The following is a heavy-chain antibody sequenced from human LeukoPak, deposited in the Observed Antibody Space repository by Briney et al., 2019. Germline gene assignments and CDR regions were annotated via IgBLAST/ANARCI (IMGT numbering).Heavy chain of an antibody. Sequence: PGRSLRLSCAASGFTFSSYAMHWVRQAPGKGLEWVAVILYDGSNKYYADSVKGRFTISRDNSKNTLYLQMNSLRAEDTAVYYCARGGYNYYDSSGYHFYFDYWGQGTLVTVSS. CDR2: ILYDGSNK. CDR1: GFTFSSYA. CDR3: ARGGYNYYDSSGYHFYFDY. V-gene: IGHV3-30*01. D-gene: IGHD3-22*01. J-gene: IGHJ4*02.